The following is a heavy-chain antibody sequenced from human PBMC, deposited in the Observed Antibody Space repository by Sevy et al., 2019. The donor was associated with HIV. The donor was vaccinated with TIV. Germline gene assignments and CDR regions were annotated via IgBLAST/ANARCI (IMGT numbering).Heavy chain of an antibody. V-gene: IGHV3-13*01. D-gene: IGHD3-3*01. CDR3: ARGTYYDFWSGSSMDV. Sequence: GGSLRLSCAASGFTFSSYDMHWVRQATGKGLEWVSAIGTAGDTYYPGSVKGRFTISRENAKNSLYLKMNSLRAGDTAVYYCARGTYYDFWSGSSMDVWGQGTTVTVSS. CDR2: IGTAGDT. CDR1: GFTFSSYD. J-gene: IGHJ6*02.